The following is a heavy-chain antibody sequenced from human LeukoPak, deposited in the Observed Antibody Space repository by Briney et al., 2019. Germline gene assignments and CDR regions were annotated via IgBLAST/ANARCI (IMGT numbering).Heavy chain of an antibody. V-gene: IGHV4-34*01. CDR2: INHSGST. CDR3: ARGEPPLLPWFGELSAVFDY. J-gene: IGHJ4*02. D-gene: IGHD3-10*01. Sequence: SETLSLTCAVYGGSFSGYYWSWIRQPPGKGLEWIGEINHSGSTNYNPSLKSRVTISVDTSKNQFSLKLSSVTAADTAVYYCARGEPPLLPWFGELSAVFDYWGQGTLVTVSS. CDR1: GGSFSGYY.